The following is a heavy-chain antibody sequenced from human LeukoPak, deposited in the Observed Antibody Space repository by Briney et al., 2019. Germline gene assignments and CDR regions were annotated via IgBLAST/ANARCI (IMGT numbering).Heavy chain of an antibody. Sequence: SETLSLTCTVSGGSISSGSYYWSWIRQPAGKGLEWIGRIYTSGSTNCNPSLKSRVTISVDTSKNQFSLKLSSVTAADTAVYYCARDWGYDSSGYYYGWFDPWGQGTLVTVSS. CDR2: IYTSGST. D-gene: IGHD3-22*01. V-gene: IGHV4-61*02. CDR3: ARDWGYDSSGYYYGWFDP. CDR1: GGSISSGSYY. J-gene: IGHJ5*02.